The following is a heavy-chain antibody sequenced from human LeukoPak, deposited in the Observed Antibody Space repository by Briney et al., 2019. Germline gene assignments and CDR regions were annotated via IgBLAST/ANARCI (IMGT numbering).Heavy chain of an antibody. CDR3: ARRLWDVSYFDD. D-gene: IGHD3-16*01. CDR2: IHYTGST. J-gene: IGHJ4*02. V-gene: IGHV4-30-4*01. Sequence: PSETLSLTCTVSGVSISSDDYHWSWIRQPPGKGLEWIGYIHYTGSTYYNPSLKSRVTISLDASKNQFSLNLRSVTAADTAVYYCARRLWDVSYFDDWGQGTLATVSS. CDR1: GVSISSDDYH.